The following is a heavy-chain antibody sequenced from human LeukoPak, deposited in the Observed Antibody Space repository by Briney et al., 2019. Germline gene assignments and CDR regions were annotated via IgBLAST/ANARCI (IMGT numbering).Heavy chain of an antibody. J-gene: IGHJ6*02. CDR1: GFTFSSYA. V-gene: IGHV3-30-3*01. D-gene: IGHD2-15*01. CDR3: ATGYCSGGSCYSAYYYGMDV. Sequence: PGGSLRLSCAASGFTFSSYAMHWVRQAPGKGPEWVAVISYDGSNKYYADSVKGRFTISRDNSKNTLYLQMNSLRAEDTAVYYCATGYCSGGSCYSAYYYGMDVWGQGTTVTVSS. CDR2: ISYDGSNK.